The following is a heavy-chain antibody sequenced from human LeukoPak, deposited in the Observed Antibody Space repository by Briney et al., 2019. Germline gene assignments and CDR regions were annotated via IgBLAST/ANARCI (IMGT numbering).Heavy chain of an antibody. V-gene: IGHV3-9*01. CDR3: AKALGGYCSGGSCYLGAFDI. CDR1: GFTFDDYA. J-gene: IGHJ3*02. CDR2: ISWNSGSI. Sequence: GGSLRLSCAASGFTFDDYAMHWVRQAPGKGLEWVSGISWNSGSICYADSVKGRFTISRDNAKNSLYLQMNSLRAEDTALYYCAKALGGYCSGGSCYLGAFDIWGQGTMVTVSS. D-gene: IGHD2-15*01.